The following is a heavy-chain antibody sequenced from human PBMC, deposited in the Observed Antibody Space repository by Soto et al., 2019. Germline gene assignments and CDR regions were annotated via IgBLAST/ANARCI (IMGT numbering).Heavy chain of an antibody. CDR2: ISYDGSNK. CDR1: GFTFSSYG. V-gene: IGHV3-30*03. CDR3: ARQYSSSLAYYYGMDV. D-gene: IGHD6-6*01. J-gene: IGHJ6*02. Sequence: XESLRLSCAASGFTFSSYGMHWVRQAPGKGLEWVAVISYDGSNKYYADSVKGRFTISRDNSKNTLYLQMKSLRAEDTAVYYCARQYSSSLAYYYGMDVWGQGTTVTVSS.